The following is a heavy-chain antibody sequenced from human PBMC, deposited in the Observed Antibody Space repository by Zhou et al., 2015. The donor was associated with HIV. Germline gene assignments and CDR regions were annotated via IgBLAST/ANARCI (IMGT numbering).Heavy chain of an antibody. V-gene: IGHV1-69*01. CDR1: GGTFSSYA. CDR2: IIPIFGTA. Sequence: QVQLVQSGAEVKKPGSSVKVSCKASGGTFSSYAISWVRQAPGQGLEWMGGIIPIFGTANYAQKFQGRVTITADESTSTAYMELSSLRSEDTAVYYCASRWDYYDSSGYYYAAWGQGTLVTVSS. J-gene: IGHJ5*02. D-gene: IGHD3-22*01. CDR3: ASRWDYYDSSGYYYAA.